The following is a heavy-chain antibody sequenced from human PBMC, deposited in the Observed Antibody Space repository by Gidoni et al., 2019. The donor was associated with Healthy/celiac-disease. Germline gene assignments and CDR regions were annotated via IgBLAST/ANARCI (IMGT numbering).Heavy chain of an antibody. Sequence: QVQLVESGGGVVQPGRSLRLSCAASGFTFSSYGMHWVRQAPGKGLEWVAVISYDGSNKYYADSVKGRFTISRDNSKNTLYLQMNSLRAEDTAVYYCAKDNYDSSGYSGWFDPWGQGTLVTVSS. V-gene: IGHV3-30*18. D-gene: IGHD3-22*01. CDR1: GFTFSSYG. CDR3: AKDNYDSSGYSGWFDP. J-gene: IGHJ5*02. CDR2: ISYDGSNK.